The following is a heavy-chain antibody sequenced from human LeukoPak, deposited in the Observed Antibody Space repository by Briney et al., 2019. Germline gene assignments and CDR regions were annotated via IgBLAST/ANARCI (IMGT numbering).Heavy chain of an antibody. Sequence: ASVKVSCKASGGTFSSYAISWVRQAPGQGLEWMGGIIPIFGIANYAQKFQGRVTITADKSTSTAYMELSSLRSEDTAVYYCARGLVAYYYDSSGYLYWGQGTLVTVSS. CDR1: GGTFSSYA. V-gene: IGHV1-69*10. D-gene: IGHD3-22*01. CDR3: ARGLVAYYYDSSGYLY. CDR2: IIPIFGIA. J-gene: IGHJ4*02.